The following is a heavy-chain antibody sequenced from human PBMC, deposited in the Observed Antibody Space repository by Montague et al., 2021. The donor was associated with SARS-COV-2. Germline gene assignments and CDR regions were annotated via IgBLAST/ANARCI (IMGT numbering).Heavy chain of an antibody. CDR1: GRSISSYY. CDR2: IYFSGST. V-gene: IGHV4-59*01. Sequence: SETLSLTCTVSGRSISSYYWSWIRQPPGKGLEWIGFIYFSGSTNYNPSLWRRVTLSVDTSKNQFSLKLSSVSAADTAGYYCARGSGWMGNAFDIWGQGTMVTVSS. CDR3: ARGSGWMGNAFDI. D-gene: IGHD6-19*01. J-gene: IGHJ3*02.